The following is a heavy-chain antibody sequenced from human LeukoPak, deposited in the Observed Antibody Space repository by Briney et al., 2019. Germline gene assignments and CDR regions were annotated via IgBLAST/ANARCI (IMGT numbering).Heavy chain of an antibody. J-gene: IGHJ4*02. Sequence: GGSLRLSCAASGFTVGSNYMSWVRQAPGKGLEWVSVIYSGGSTYYADSVKGRFTISRDNSKNTLYLHMNSLRAEDTAVYYCARHLNRDFWGQGTLVTVSS. V-gene: IGHV3-53*01. CDR1: GFTVGSNY. CDR3: ARHLNRDF. CDR2: IYSGGST.